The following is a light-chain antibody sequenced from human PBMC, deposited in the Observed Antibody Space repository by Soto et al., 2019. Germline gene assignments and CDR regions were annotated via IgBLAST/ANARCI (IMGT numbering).Light chain of an antibody. CDR1: SSDVAAYNY. V-gene: IGLV2-14*01. J-gene: IGLJ2*01. CDR3: SSYAGNNTPVL. Sequence: QSALTQPASVSGSPGQSITISCTGTSSDVAAYNYVSWYQQHPGKAPKLIIYDVSNRPSRVSNRFSGSKSGNTASLTISGLQDDDEADYYCSSYAGNNTPVLFGGGTKLTVL. CDR2: DVS.